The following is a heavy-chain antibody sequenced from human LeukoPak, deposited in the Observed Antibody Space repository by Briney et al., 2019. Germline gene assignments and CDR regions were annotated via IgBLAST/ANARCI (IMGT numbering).Heavy chain of an antibody. CDR3: ARAHYDFWSGYYETIDS. D-gene: IGHD3-3*01. V-gene: IGHV1-2*02. CDR2: INPNSGGT. Sequence: ASVKVSCKASGYTFTGYYMHWVRQAPGQGLEWMGWINPNSGGTNYAQKFQGRVTMTRDTSISTAYMELSRLRSDDTAVYYCARAHYDFWSGYYETIDSCGQGTLVTVSS. CDR1: GYTFTGYY. J-gene: IGHJ4*02.